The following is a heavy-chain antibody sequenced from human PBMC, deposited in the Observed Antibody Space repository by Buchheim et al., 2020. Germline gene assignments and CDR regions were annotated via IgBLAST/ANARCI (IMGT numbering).Heavy chain of an antibody. D-gene: IGHD6-6*01. CDR2: IYTSGST. V-gene: IGHV4-61*02. CDR3: ASLSIAARPLAYYFDY. Sequence: QVQLQESGPGLVKPSQTLSLTCTVSGGSISSGSYYWSWIRQPAGKGLEWIGRIYTSGSTNYNSSLKSRVTISVDTSKNQFSLKLSSVTAADTAVYYCASLSIAARPLAYYFDYWGQGTL. J-gene: IGHJ4*02. CDR1: GGSISSGSYY.